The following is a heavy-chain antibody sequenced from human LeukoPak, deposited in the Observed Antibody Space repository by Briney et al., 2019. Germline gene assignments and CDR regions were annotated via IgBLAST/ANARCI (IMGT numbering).Heavy chain of an antibody. Sequence: GTSVKVSCKASGFTFTSSAMQWVRQARGQRLEWIGWIVVGSGNTNYAQKFQERVTITRDMSTSTAYMELSSLRSEDTAVYYCAAAQGAYHDFWSGYYTSGQSWFDPWGQGTLVTVSS. CDR1: GFTFTSSA. CDR2: IVVGSGNT. D-gene: IGHD3-3*01. V-gene: IGHV1-58*02. CDR3: AAAQGAYHDFWSGYYTSGQSWFDP. J-gene: IGHJ5*02.